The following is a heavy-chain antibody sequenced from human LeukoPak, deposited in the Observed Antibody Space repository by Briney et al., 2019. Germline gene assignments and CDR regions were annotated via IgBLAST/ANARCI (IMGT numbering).Heavy chain of an antibody. CDR1: GGSISSGGYF. CDR3: ARGADTAMLTGAFDI. V-gene: IGHV4-30-2*01. J-gene: IGHJ3*02. CDR2: IYYSGST. D-gene: IGHD5-18*01. Sequence: SETLSLTCAVSGGSISSGGYFWSWIRQPPGKGLEWIGYIYYSGSTHYSPSLRSRVSISLDRSKNQFSLNLSSVTAADTAVYYCARGADTAMLTGAFDIWGQGTMVTVSS.